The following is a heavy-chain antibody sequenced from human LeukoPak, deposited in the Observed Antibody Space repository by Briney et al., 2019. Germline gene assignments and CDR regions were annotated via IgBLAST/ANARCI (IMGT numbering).Heavy chain of an antibody. CDR2: INPNSGGT. CDR3: ARETLAARNAFDI. J-gene: IGHJ3*02. D-gene: IGHD6-13*01. Sequence: ASVKVSCKASGYTFTGYYMHWVRQAPGKGLEWMGWINPNSGGTNYAQKLQGRVTMTRDTSISTAYMELSRLRSDDTAVYYCARETLAARNAFDIWGQGTMVTVSS. CDR1: GYTFTGYY. V-gene: IGHV1-2*02.